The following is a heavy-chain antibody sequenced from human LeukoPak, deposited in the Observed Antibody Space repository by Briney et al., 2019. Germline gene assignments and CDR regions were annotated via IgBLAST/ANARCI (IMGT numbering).Heavy chain of an antibody. V-gene: IGHV3-30-3*01. CDR1: GFTFSSYA. D-gene: IGHD1-26*01. J-gene: IGHJ6*02. CDR3: AREGRGSYFNYYYYYGMDV. CDR2: ISYDGSNK. Sequence: PGRSLRLSCAASGFTFSSYAMHWVRQAPGKGLEWVAVISYDGSNKYYADSVKGRFTISRDNSKNTLYLQMNSLRAEDTAVYYCAREGRGSYFNYYYYYGMDVWGQGTTVTVSS.